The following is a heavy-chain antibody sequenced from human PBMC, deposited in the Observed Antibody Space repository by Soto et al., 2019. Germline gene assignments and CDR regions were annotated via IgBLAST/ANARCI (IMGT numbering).Heavy chain of an antibody. V-gene: IGHV3-33*01. J-gene: IGHJ4*02. CDR1: GFTFSSYA. D-gene: IGHD3-22*01. CDR2: IWYDGSRK. Sequence: QVQLVESGGGVVQPGGSLRLSCAASGFTFSSYAMHWVRQAPGKGLDWMAVIWYDGSRKHYADSLKSRFTISRDNPKNTLYLEMNSLRVEDTAVYYCARGIHYYESHGYGPGAYWGQGTLVSVSS. CDR3: ARGIHYYESHGYGPGAY.